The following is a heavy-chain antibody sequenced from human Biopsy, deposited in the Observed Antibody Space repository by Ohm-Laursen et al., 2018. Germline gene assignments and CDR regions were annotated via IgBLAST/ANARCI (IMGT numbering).Heavy chain of an antibody. V-gene: IGHV4-39*01. Sequence: SETLSLTCPVSGGSVSSNVAYWAWIRQPPGKGLESIGSIFYSGITYYNPSLQSRVTMSVDTSKNQFSLNLTSVTAADTAVYYCARHPTGFWFDPWDQGTLVIVSS. CDR2: IFYSGIT. J-gene: IGHJ5*02. CDR1: GGSVSSNVAY. CDR3: ARHPTGFWFDP.